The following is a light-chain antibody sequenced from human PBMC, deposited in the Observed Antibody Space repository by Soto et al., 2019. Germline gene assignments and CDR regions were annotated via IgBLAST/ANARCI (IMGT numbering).Light chain of an antibody. Sequence: EVVLTQSPVTLSLSPGERATLSCRASQSFRGLLAWYQQKPGQAPRLLIYDASNRATGIPARFSGSGSGTDFTLTIGSLEPEDFAVYYCQQRSNWPSTFGQGTRLEIK. CDR1: QSFRGL. CDR3: QQRSNWPST. CDR2: DAS. V-gene: IGKV3-11*01. J-gene: IGKJ5*01.